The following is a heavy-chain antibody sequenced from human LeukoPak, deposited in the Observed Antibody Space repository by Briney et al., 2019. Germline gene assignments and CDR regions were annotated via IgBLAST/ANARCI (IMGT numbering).Heavy chain of an antibody. J-gene: IGHJ4*02. CDR2: IWFDGSNI. CDR3: ARDSLPMAVTGPFDH. D-gene: IGHD6-19*01. V-gene: IGHV3-33*01. CDR1: GFNFSSYG. Sequence: GGSLRLSCAASGFNFSSYGMHWVRQAPGKGLEWVTSIWFDGSNIHYADSVKGRVIISGDNSKSALYLQMNSLRAEDTAIYYCARDSLPMAVTGPFDHWGQGALVTVSS.